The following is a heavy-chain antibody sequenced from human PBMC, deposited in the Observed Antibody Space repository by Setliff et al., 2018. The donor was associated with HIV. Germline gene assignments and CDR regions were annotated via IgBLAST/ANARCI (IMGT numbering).Heavy chain of an antibody. CDR1: GGSISVSSHY. CDR2: IYYTGST. D-gene: IGHD2-8*01. Sequence: SETLSLTCTVSGGSISVSSHYWGWIRQPPGKGLEWIASIYYTGSTYYNPSLKSRVTISIDTSKNQFSLKLSSVTAADTAMYYCARDVDKRMAFSWFDLWGQGTMVTVSS. CDR3: ARDVDKRMAFSWFDL. V-gene: IGHV4-39*02. J-gene: IGHJ5*02.